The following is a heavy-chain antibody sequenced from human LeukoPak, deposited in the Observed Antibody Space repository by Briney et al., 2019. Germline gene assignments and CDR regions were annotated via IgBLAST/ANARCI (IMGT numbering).Heavy chain of an antibody. Sequence: ASVKVSCKASGYTFTSYYMHWVRQAPGQGLEWMGIINPSGGSTSYAQKFQGRVTMTRDTSMSTVYMELSSLRSEDTAVYYCARVGLVTTGFDYWGQGTLVTVSS. V-gene: IGHV1-46*03. CDR2: INPSGGST. D-gene: IGHD4-11*01. CDR1: GYTFTSYY. CDR3: ARVGLVTTGFDY. J-gene: IGHJ4*02.